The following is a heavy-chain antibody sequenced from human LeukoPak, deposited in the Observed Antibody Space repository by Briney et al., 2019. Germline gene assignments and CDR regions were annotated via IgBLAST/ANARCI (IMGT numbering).Heavy chain of an antibody. V-gene: IGHV3-23*01. CDR3: AKWIVGATPHFDY. CDR2: ISGSGGGT. D-gene: IGHD1-26*01. Sequence: QPGGSLRLSCAASGFTFSTYAMSWVRQAPGKGLEWVSTISGSGGGTYYADSVKGRFTISRDNSKNRVYLQMNSLRAEDTAVYYCAKWIVGATPHFDYWGQGTLVTVSS. J-gene: IGHJ4*02. CDR1: GFTFSTYA.